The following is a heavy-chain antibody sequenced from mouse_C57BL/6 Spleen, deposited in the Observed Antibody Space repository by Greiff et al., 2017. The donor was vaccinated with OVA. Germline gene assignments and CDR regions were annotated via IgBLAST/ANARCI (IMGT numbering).Heavy chain of an antibody. D-gene: IGHD1-1*01. CDR2: IHPNSGST. V-gene: IGHV1-64*01. Sequence: QVQLQQPGAELVKPGASVKLSCKASGYTFTSYWMHWVKQRPGQGLEWIGMIHPNSGSTNYNEKFKSKATLTVDKSSSTAYMQLSSLTSEDSAVYYCAREGYLFLRGDYAMDYWGQGTSVTVSS. J-gene: IGHJ4*01. CDR1: GYTFTSYW. CDR3: AREGYLFLRGDYAMDY.